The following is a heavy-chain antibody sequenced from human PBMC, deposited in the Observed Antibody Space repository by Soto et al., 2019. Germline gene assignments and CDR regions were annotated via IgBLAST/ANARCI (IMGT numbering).Heavy chain of an antibody. V-gene: IGHV4-39*01. CDR2: IYYSGST. CDR3: ARRTFLIFGVVISLGWFDP. Sequence: QLQLQESGPGLVKPSETLSLTCTVSGGSISSSSYYWGWIRQPPGKGLEWIGSIYYSGSTYYNPSLKSRVTISVDTAKNQFSLKLSSVTAADTAVYYCARRTFLIFGVVISLGWFDPWGQGTLVTVSS. D-gene: IGHD3-3*01. J-gene: IGHJ5*02. CDR1: GGSISSSSYY.